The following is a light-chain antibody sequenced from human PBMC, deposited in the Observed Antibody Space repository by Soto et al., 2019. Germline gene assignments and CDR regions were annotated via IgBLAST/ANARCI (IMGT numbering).Light chain of an antibody. CDR3: QAWDSSTGV. Sequence: SYELTQPPSVSVSPGQTASITCSGDKLGDKYACWYQQKPGQSPVLVIYQDSKGPSGIPERFSGSNSGNTATLTISGTQAMDEADYYCQAWDSSTGVFGTGTKLTVL. V-gene: IGLV3-1*01. J-gene: IGLJ1*01. CDR1: KLGDKY. CDR2: QDS.